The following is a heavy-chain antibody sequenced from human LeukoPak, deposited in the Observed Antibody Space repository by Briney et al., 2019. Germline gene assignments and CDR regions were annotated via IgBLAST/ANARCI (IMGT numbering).Heavy chain of an antibody. V-gene: IGHV4-59*01. Sequence: PSETLSLTCTVSGGSISSYYWSWIRQPPGKGLEWIGYIYYSGSTNYNPSLKSRVTISVDTSKNQFSLKLSSVTAADTAVYYCARTSSSGWYQGHFDYWGQGTLVTVSS. CDR2: IYYSGST. CDR3: ARTSSSGWYQGHFDY. J-gene: IGHJ4*02. D-gene: IGHD6-19*01. CDR1: GGSISSYY.